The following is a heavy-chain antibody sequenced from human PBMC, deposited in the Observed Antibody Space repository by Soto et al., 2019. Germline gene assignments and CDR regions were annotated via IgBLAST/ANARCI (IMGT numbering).Heavy chain of an antibody. Sequence: QVQLVESGGGVVQPGRSLRLSCAASGFTFSSYGMHWVRQAPGKGLEWVAVISYDGSNKYYADSVKGRFTISRDNSKNTLYLQMNSLRAEDTAVYDCAKEDREPPGYWGQGTLVTVS. CDR1: GFTFSSYG. CDR2: ISYDGSNK. D-gene: IGHD1-26*01. V-gene: IGHV3-30*18. CDR3: AKEDREPPGY. J-gene: IGHJ4*02.